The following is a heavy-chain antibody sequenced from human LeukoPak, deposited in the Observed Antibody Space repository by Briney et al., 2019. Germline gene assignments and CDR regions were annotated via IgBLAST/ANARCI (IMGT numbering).Heavy chain of an antibody. CDR2: ISTSGSTM. CDR3: ARDGRLTTVTTY. J-gene: IGHJ4*02. V-gene: IGHV3-11*01. Sequence: PGGSLRLSCAASGFTFSDYYMGWMRQAPGKGLEWVSYISTSGSTMNYADSVEGRFTISRDNAENSMYLQMNSLRVEDTAVYYCARDGRLTTVTTYWGQGTLVTVSS. CDR1: GFTFSDYY. D-gene: IGHD4-11*01.